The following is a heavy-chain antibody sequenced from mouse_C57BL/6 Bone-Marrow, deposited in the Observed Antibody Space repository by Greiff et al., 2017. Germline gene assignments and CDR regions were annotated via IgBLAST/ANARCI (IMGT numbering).Heavy chain of an antibody. CDR3: TRDYESHY. D-gene: IGHD2-4*01. J-gene: IGHJ4*01. CDR2: IYPENGDT. CDR1: GFNIKDDY. Sequence: EVQLQESGAELVRPGASVKLSCTASGFNIKDDYMHWVKQRPEQGLEWIGWIYPENGDTEYASKFQGKATITADTSSNTAYLQLSSLTSEDTAVYYCTRDYESHYWGQGTSVTVSS. V-gene: IGHV14-4*01.